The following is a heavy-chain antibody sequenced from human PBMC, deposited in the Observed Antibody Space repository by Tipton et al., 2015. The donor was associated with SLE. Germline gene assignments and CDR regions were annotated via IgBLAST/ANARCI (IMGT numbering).Heavy chain of an antibody. D-gene: IGHD7-27*01. V-gene: IGHV3-66*02. CDR1: GFTVSSNY. J-gene: IGHJ6*03. CDR2: IYSGGST. CDR3: ARHWGSGYYYMDV. Sequence: SLRLSCAASGFTVSSNYLSWVRQAPRKGLEWVSVIYSGGSTYYTDSVKGRFTISRDNSKNTLYLQMNSLRGEDTAVYYCARHWGSGYYYMDVWGKGTTVTVSS.